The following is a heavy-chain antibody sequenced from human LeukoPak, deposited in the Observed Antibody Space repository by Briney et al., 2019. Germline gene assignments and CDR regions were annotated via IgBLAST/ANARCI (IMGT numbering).Heavy chain of an antibody. Sequence: SVKVSCKASGGTFSSYAISWVRQAPGQGLEWMGGIIPIFGTANYAQKFQGRVTITADESTSTAYMELSSLRSEDAAVYYCARGHGDYVGLWYFDLWGRGTLSLSPQ. D-gene: IGHD4-17*01. CDR3: ARGHGDYVGLWYFDL. CDR1: GGTFSSYA. V-gene: IGHV1-69*13. J-gene: IGHJ2*01. CDR2: IIPIFGTA.